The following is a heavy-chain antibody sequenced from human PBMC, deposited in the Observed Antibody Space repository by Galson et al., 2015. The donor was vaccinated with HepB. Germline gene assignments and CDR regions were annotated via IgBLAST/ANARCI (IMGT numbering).Heavy chain of an antibody. CDR3: ARDVYLGSWSREGAFDI. Sequence: ETLSLTCTVSGYSISSGYYWGWIRQPPGKGLEWIGSIYHSGSTYYNPSLKSRVTISVDTSKNQFSLKLSSVTAADTAVYYCARDVYLGSWSREGAFDIWGQGTMVTVSS. CDR1: GYSISSGYY. CDR2: IYHSGST. D-gene: IGHD6-13*01. V-gene: IGHV4-38-2*02. J-gene: IGHJ3*02.